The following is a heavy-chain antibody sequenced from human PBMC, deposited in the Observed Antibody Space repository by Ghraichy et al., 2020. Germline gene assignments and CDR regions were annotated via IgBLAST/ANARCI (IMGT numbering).Heavy chain of an antibody. Sequence: GDSLNISCAASAFPFSLYTMNWVRQAPGKGLEWVSSISSGSDYIYFRDSVRGRFTISRDNAKSSLFLQMDSLRAEDTAVYYCARVNLETTGLDYWGQGTLVTVSS. D-gene: IGHD1-1*01. V-gene: IGHV3-21*06. CDR2: ISSGSDYI. J-gene: IGHJ4*02. CDR1: AFPFSLYT. CDR3: ARVNLETTGLDY.